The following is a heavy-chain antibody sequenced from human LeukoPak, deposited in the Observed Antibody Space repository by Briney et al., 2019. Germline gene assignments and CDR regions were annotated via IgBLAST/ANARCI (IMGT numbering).Heavy chain of an antibody. CDR2: IIPILGIA. CDR3: ASLNYYGSGSYYNEIDY. D-gene: IGHD3-10*01. J-gene: IGHJ4*02. Sequence: SVKVSCRASGGTFSSYAISWVRQAPGQGLEWMGRIIPILGIANYAQKFQGRVTITADKSTSTAYMELSSLRSEDTAVYYCASLNYYGSGSYYNEIDYWGQGTLVTVSS. V-gene: IGHV1-69*04. CDR1: GGTFSSYA.